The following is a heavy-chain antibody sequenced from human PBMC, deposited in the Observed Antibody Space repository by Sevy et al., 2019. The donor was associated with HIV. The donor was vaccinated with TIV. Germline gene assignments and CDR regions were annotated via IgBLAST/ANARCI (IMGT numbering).Heavy chain of an antibody. CDR3: ARADIVVVPAAIGFNYYYYYGMDV. Sequence: GSLRLSCAASGFTFSSYSMNWVRQAPGKGLEWVSSISSSSSYIYYADSVKGRFTISRDNAKNSLYLQMNSLRAEDTAVYYCARADIVVVPAAIGFNYYYYYGMDVWGQGTTVTVSS. CDR2: ISSSSSYI. CDR1: GFTFSSYS. D-gene: IGHD2-2*02. J-gene: IGHJ6*02. V-gene: IGHV3-21*01.